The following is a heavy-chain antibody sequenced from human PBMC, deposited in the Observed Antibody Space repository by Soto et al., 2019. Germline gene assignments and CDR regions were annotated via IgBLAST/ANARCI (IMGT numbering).Heavy chain of an antibody. CDR2: VSGSGGST. J-gene: IGHJ4*02. CDR1: GFTFSNYA. Sequence: EVQLLESGGGLVQPGGSLRLSCAASGFTFSNYAMSWVRQAPGKGLEWVSTVSGSGGSTYYADSVKGRFTISRDNSNKTLYLQITSLRAEDTAVYFCAEVTGLSSSGYYLGSFDYWGQGTLVTVSS. CDR3: AEVTGLSSSGYYLGSFDY. D-gene: IGHD3-22*01. V-gene: IGHV3-23*01.